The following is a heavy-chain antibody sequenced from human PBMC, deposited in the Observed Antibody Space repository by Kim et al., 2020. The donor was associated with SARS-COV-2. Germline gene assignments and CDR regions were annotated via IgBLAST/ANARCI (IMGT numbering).Heavy chain of an antibody. J-gene: IGHJ4*02. D-gene: IGHD2-21*01. V-gene: IGHV1-46*01. CDR3: AREPARLLYFDS. Sequence: YAQRFQCRVTRTRDKSTSTIYLELSSLGSADTAMYYCAREPARLLYFDSWGQGTLVTVSS.